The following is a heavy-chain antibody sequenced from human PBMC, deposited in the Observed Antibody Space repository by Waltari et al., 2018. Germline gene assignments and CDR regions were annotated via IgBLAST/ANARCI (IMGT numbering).Heavy chain of an antibody. CDR2: INPNSGGT. Sequence: QVQLVQSGAEVKKPGSSVKVSCKASGGTFSSYAISWVRQAPGQGLEWMGWINPNSGGTNYAQKFQGRVTMTRDTSISTAYMELSRLRSDDTAVYYCARELGGRSDAFDIWGQGTMVTVSS. CDR1: GGTFSSYA. CDR3: ARELGGRSDAFDI. D-gene: IGHD1-26*01. J-gene: IGHJ3*02. V-gene: IGHV1-2*02.